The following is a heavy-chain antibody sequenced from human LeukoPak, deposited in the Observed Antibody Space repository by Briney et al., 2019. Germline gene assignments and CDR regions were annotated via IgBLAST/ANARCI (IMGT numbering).Heavy chain of an antibody. J-gene: IGHJ4*02. Sequence: GGSLRLSCAASGFTFSSYWMSWVRQAPGKGLEWVANIKQDGSEKYYVDSVKGRFTISRDNAKISLYLQMNSLRAEDTAVYYCAREPGYCSSTSCYPYSSSWYGGTFDYWGQGTLVTVSS. D-gene: IGHD2-2*03. CDR3: AREPGYCSSTSCYPYSSSWYGGTFDY. V-gene: IGHV3-7*01. CDR1: GFTFSSYW. CDR2: IKQDGSEK.